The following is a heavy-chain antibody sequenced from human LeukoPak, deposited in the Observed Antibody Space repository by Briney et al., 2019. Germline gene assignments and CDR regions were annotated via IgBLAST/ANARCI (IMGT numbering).Heavy chain of an antibody. D-gene: IGHD3-10*01. J-gene: IGHJ6*03. CDR3: ARDRRLARGEYYYYMDV. CDR2: ISAYNGNT. V-gene: IGHV1-18*01. CDR1: GYTFTSYG. Sequence: ASVKVSCKASGYTFTSYGISWVRQAPGQGLEWMGWISAYNGNTNYAQKLQGRVTMTTDTSTSTAYMELRSLRSDDTAVYYCARDRRLARGEYYYYMDVWGKGTTVTVSS.